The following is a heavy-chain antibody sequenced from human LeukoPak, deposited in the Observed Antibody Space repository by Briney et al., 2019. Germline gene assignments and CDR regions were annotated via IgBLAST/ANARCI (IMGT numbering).Heavy chain of an antibody. J-gene: IGHJ4*02. CDR2: IIPIFGTA. CDR3: ARTSVVPAAMFLYYFDY. CDR1: GGTFSSYA. D-gene: IGHD2-2*01. Sequence: SVKVSCKASGGTFSSYAISRVRQAPGQGLEWMGGIIPIFGTANYAQKFQGRVTITADESTSTAYMELSSLRSEDTAVYYCARTSVVPAAMFLYYFDYWGQGTLVTVSS. V-gene: IGHV1-69*13.